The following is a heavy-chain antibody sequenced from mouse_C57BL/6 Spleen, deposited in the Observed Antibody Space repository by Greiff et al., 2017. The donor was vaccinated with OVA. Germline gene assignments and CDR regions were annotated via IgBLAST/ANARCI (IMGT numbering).Heavy chain of an antibody. CDR3: ARHGSSYPYWYFDV. CDR2: IWSDGST. D-gene: IGHD1-1*01. CDR1: GFSLTSYG. Sequence: VQVVESGPGLVAPSQSLSITCTVSGFSLTSYGVHWVRQPPGKGLEWLVVIWSDGSTTYNSALKSRLSISKDNSKSQVFLKMNSLQTDDTAMYYCARHGSSYPYWYFDVWGTGTTVTVSS. V-gene: IGHV2-6-1*01. J-gene: IGHJ1*03.